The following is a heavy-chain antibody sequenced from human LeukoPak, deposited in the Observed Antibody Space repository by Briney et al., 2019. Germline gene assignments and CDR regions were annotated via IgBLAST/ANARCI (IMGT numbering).Heavy chain of an antibody. CDR3: AREPTSGSHPHFDF. J-gene: IGHJ4*02. CDR1: GFTFSDYS. V-gene: IGHV3-21*01. D-gene: IGHD1-26*01. CDR2: ISSSGKNI. Sequence: GGSLRLTCAASGFTFSDYSINWVRQAAGKGLEWVSSISSSGKNIFYADSVKGRFTISRDNANNSLFLQMNSLRGEDTAVYYCAREPTSGSHPHFDFCGQGILVTVSS.